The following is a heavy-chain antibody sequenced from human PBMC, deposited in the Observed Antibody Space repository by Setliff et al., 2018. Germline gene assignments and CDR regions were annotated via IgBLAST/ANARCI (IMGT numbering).Heavy chain of an antibody. J-gene: IGHJ4*02. V-gene: IGHV1-46*03. CDR2: INPNGDRT. Sequence: ASVKVSCKASGGTFSSYGIHWVRQAPGQGLEWMMMINPNGDRTTYAQKFQGRVTMTRDTSTSTVYMELSSLRSEDTAVYYCARSTSWFSTNYWGQGTPVTVSS. CDR3: ARSTSWFSTNY. D-gene: IGHD2-2*01. CDR1: GGTFSSYG.